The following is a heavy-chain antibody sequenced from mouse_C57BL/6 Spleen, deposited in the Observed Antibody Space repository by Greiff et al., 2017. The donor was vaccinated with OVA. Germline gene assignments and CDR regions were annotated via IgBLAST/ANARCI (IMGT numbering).Heavy chain of an antibody. CDR2: ISSGSSTI. Sequence: EVKVVESGGGLVKPGGSLKLSCAASGFTFSDYGMHWVRQAPEKGLEWVAYISSGSSTIYYADTVKGRFTISRDNAKNTLFLQMTSLRSEDTAMYYCARRSNYDYAMDYWGQGTSVTVSS. D-gene: IGHD2-5*01. CDR3: ARRSNYDYAMDY. V-gene: IGHV5-17*01. CDR1: GFTFSDYG. J-gene: IGHJ4*01.